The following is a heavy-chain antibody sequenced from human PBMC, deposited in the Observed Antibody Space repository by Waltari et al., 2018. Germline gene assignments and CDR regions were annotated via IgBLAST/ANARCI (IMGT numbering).Heavy chain of an antibody. J-gene: IGHJ6*02. CDR3: ASDTGALWMDV. V-gene: IGHV1-46*01. CDR2: INPSGGST. CDR1: EYTFTSSY. D-gene: IGHD2-21*01. Sequence: QVQLVQSGAEVKKPGASVKISCKTSEYTFTSSYVHWVRKAPGQGLEWMGIINPSGGSTIYAQKFQCRVTMTRDTSTSTVYMELSSLRSEDTAVYYCASDTGALWMDVWGQGTTVTVSS.